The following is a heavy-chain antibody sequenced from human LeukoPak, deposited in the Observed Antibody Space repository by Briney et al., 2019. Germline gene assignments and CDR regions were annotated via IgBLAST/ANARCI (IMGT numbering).Heavy chain of an antibody. J-gene: IGHJ5*02. CDR2: IYPGDSDT. Sequence: GESLKISCKGSGYSFTSSWIGWVRQMPGKGLEWMGIIYPGDSDTRYSPSFQGQVTISADKSISTAYPQWSSLKASDTAMYYCARVRLRFLEWFPFDPWGQGTLVTVSS. D-gene: IGHD3-3*01. CDR3: ARVRLRFLEWFPFDP. CDR1: GYSFTSSW. V-gene: IGHV5-51*01.